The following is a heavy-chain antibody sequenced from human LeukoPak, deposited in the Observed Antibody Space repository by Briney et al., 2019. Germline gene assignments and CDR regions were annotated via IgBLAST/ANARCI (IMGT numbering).Heavy chain of an antibody. D-gene: IGHD3-22*01. J-gene: IGHJ5*02. CDR3: ARLNTYYYDSSGYVDWFDP. Sequence: GESLKISCKGSGYSFTSYWIGWVRPMPGKGLGWMGIIYPGDSDTRYSPSFQGQVTISADKSISTAYLQWSSLKASDTAMYYCARLNTYYYDSSGYVDWFDPWGQGTLVTVSS. CDR1: GYSFTSYW. CDR2: IYPGDSDT. V-gene: IGHV5-51*01.